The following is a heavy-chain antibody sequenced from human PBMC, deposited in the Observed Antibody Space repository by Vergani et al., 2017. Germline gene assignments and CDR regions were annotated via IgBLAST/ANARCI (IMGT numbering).Heavy chain of an antibody. J-gene: IGHJ6*02. CDR2: ISARYPST. CDR3: ARDRYYLGSGSYPYFYYYGLDV. CDR1: GFTFSACP. V-gene: IGHV3-23*01. Sequence: EVQLLQSGGGVIQPGGSVRLSCAASGFTFSACPMTWVRQAPGMGLEWVSAISARYPSTYYADSVKGRFTISRDNSKNMPYLQMNSLRAEDTAVYYCARDRYYLGSGSYPYFYYYGLDVWGQGTAVTVSS. D-gene: IGHD3-10*01.